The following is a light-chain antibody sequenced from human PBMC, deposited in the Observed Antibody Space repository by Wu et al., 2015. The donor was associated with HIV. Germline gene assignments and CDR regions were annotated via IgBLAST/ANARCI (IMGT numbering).Light chain of an antibody. CDR3: QQRSNWPLT. Sequence: EIVLTQSPGTLSLSPGERATLSCRASQSVSSNSLAWYQQKLGQAPRLLIYGASTRATDIPEGFSASGSGTDFTLTISSLEPEDFAVYYCQQRSNWPLTFGGGTKVEIK. V-gene: IGKV3D-20*02. CDR1: QSVSSNS. CDR2: GAS. J-gene: IGKJ4*01.